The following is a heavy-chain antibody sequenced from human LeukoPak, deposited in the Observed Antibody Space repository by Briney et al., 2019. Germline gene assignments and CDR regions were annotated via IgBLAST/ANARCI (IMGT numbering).Heavy chain of an antibody. CDR1: GFTFSTFA. D-gene: IGHD3-22*01. CDR2: IFPSGGEI. Sequence: GGSLRLSCAASGFTFSTFAMIWVRQPPGKGLEWVSSIFPSGGEIHYADSVRGRFTISRDNSKSTLSLQMNSLRAEDTAVYYCARAPLYYDSSGKRLDYWGQGTLVTVSS. V-gene: IGHV3-23*01. CDR3: ARAPLYYDSSGKRLDY. J-gene: IGHJ4*02.